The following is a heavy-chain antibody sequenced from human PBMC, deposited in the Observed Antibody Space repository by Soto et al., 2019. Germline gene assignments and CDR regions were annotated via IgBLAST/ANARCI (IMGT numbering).Heavy chain of an antibody. CDR1: GYTFTSYD. Sequence: ASVKVSCKASGYTFTSYDINWVRQATGQGLEWMGWMNPNSGNTGYAQKFQGRVTMTRNTSISTAYMELSSLRSEDTAVYYCAREAPDSSGFDYWGQGTLVTVSS. V-gene: IGHV1-8*01. CDR3: AREAPDSSGFDY. CDR2: MNPNSGNT. D-gene: IGHD3-22*01. J-gene: IGHJ4*02.